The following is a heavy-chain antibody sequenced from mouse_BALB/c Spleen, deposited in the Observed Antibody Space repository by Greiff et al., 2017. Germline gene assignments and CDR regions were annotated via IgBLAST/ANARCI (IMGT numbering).Heavy chain of an antibody. Sequence: VQLQQSGAELVRPGTSVKVSCKASGYAFTNYLIEWVKQRPGQGLEWIGVINPGSGGTNYNEKFKGKATLTADKSSSTAYMQLSSLTSDDSAVYFCARSRGYDGAMDYWGQGTSVTVSS. V-gene: IGHV1-54*01. CDR1: GYAFTNYL. D-gene: IGHD2-14*01. CDR3: ARSRGYDGAMDY. CDR2: INPGSGGT. J-gene: IGHJ4*01.